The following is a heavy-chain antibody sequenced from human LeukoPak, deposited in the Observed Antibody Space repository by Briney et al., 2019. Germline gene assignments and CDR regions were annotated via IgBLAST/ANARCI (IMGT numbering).Heavy chain of an antibody. J-gene: IGHJ4*02. CDR3: ARVEAAGWFGELPPDY. D-gene: IGHD3-10*01. Sequence: ASVKVSCKASGYTFTGYYMHWVRQAPGQGLEWMGWSNPNSGGTNYAQKFQGRVTMTRDTSISTAYMELSRLRSDDTAVYYCARVEAAGWFGELPPDYWGQGTLVTVSS. V-gene: IGHV1-2*02. CDR2: SNPNSGGT. CDR1: GYTFTGYY.